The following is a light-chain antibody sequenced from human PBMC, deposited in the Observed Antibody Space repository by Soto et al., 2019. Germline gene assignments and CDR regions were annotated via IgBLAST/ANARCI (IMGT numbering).Light chain of an antibody. J-gene: IGLJ3*02. CDR2: GNN. V-gene: IGLV1-40*01. CDR3: QSYDSSLSGSV. Sequence: QSVLTQPPSVSGAPGQRVTISCTGSSSNIGAIYDVHWYQQLPGTAPKVLIFGNNNRPSEVPDRFSGSKSGTSASLAITGLQAEDEADYYCQSYDSSLSGSVFGGGTKLTVL. CDR1: SSNIGAIYD.